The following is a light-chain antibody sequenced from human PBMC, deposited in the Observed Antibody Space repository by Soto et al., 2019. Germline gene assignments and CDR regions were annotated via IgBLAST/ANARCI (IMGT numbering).Light chain of an antibody. CDR2: QAS. Sequence: DIQMTQSPSTLSASVGDRVTITCRASQSISSWLAWFQQNPGKAPKLLIYQASTLQSGVPSRFSGSGSGTEFTLTISSLQPDDFATYYCQQYNGYSETFGQGTKVEIK. J-gene: IGKJ1*01. CDR1: QSISSW. V-gene: IGKV1-5*03. CDR3: QQYNGYSET.